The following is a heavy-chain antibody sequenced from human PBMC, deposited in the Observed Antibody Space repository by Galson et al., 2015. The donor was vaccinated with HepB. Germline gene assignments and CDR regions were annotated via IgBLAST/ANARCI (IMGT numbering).Heavy chain of an antibody. J-gene: IGHJ4*02. Sequence: SLRLSCAASGFTFSSYAMHWVRQAPGKGLEWVAVISYDGSNKYYADSVKGRFTISRDNSKNTLYLQMNSLRAEDTAVYYCARDSTTHYYDSSGGGFDYWGQGTLVTVSS. V-gene: IGHV3-30-3*01. CDR1: GFTFSSYA. D-gene: IGHD3-22*01. CDR3: ARDSTTHYYDSSGGGFDY. CDR2: ISYDGSNK.